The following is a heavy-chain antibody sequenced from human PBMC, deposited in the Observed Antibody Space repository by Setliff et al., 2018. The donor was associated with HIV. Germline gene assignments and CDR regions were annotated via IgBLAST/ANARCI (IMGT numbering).Heavy chain of an antibody. V-gene: IGHV3-49*03. D-gene: IGHD3-16*01. CDR1: GFTFGDYA. J-gene: IGHJ4*02. Sequence: PGGSLRLSCLTSGFTFGDYALSWFRQAPGKGLEWVAFIRSKVYGGTTEYAASVKGRFAILRDDSTSIAYLQMNSLRVEDTATYYCARDAKGGIDYWGQGTLVTVSS. CDR3: ARDAKGGIDY. CDR2: IRSKVYGGTT.